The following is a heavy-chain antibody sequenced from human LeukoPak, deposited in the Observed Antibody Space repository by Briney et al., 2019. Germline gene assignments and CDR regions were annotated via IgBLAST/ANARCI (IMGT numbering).Heavy chain of an antibody. CDR2: VYHSGST. Sequence: SETLSLTCTVSHYSVDSGYYWGWIRQPPGKGLEWIGTVYHSGSTYYNPSLKSRVTISEDTSKNQFSLKLNSVTAADTAVYYCARDYHLRALKRIQLWFFDYWGQGTLVTVSS. CDR3: ARDYHLRALKRIQLWFFDY. J-gene: IGHJ4*02. D-gene: IGHD5-18*01. CDR1: HYSVDSGYY. V-gene: IGHV4-38-2*02.